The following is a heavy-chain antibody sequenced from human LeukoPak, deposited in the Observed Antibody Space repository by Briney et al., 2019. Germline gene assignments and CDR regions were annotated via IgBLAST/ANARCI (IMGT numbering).Heavy chain of an antibody. Sequence: ASVKVSCKASGYTFTSYAMNWVRQAPGQGLEWMGWINTNTGNPTYAQGFTGRFVFSLDTSVSTAYLQISSLKAEDTAVYYCARAAPLLWFGEPYYYGMDVWGQGTTVTVSS. V-gene: IGHV7-4-1*02. J-gene: IGHJ6*02. CDR3: ARAAPLLWFGEPYYYGMDV. CDR1: GYTFTSYA. D-gene: IGHD3-10*01. CDR2: INTNTGNP.